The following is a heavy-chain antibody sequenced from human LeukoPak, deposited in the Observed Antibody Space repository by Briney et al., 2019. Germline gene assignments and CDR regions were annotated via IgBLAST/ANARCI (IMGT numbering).Heavy chain of an antibody. CDR3: ARVRRDGYPS. CDR1: GDSISRYY. J-gene: IGHJ4*02. V-gene: IGHV4-59*01. CDR2: IYYSGST. Sequence: SETLSVTCTVSGDSISRYYGSCIPQPPGKGLKWIGYIYYSGSTNYNPSLKSRVTISVDTSKNQYSLKLSSVTAADTAVYYCARVRRDGYPSWGQGTLVTVSS. D-gene: IGHD5-24*01.